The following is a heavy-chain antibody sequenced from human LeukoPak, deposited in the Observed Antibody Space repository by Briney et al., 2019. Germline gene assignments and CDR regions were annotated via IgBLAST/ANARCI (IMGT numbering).Heavy chain of an antibody. J-gene: IGHJ5*02. D-gene: IGHD5-12*01. CDR2: IRGGADDT. CDR1: GFTFSSYA. V-gene: IGHV3-23*01. Sequence: PGGSLRLSCAASGFTFSSYAMAWVRLAPGKGLEWVSVIRGGADDTSYADSVKGRFTISRGNSKNTLFLQMDGLRVEDTAVYYCATSGFSGYDHPSWGQGTLVAVSS. CDR3: ATSGFSGYDHPS.